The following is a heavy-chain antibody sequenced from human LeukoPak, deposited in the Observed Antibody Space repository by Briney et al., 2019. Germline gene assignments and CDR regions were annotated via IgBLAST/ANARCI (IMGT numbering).Heavy chain of an antibody. CDR1: GFAFSAYK. CDR3: VVGGSPGY. J-gene: IGHJ4*02. V-gene: IGHV3-74*01. Sequence: GGSLRLSCAASGFAFSAYKMHWVRQAPRKGLVWVSRISTDGYTTDYADFVQGRSTASRDNTKNTWSLEMNSLRAEDTAVYYCVVGGSPGYWGQGTLVTVSS. CDR2: ISTDGYTT. D-gene: IGHD2-15*01.